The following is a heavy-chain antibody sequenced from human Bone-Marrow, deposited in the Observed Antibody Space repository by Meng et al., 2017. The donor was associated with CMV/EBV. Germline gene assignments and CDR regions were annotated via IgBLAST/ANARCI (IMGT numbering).Heavy chain of an antibody. V-gene: IGHV4-34*01. Sequence: SGVSFSGYYWSWIRQPSGKGLEWIGEINHSGSTNYNPSLKSRVTISVDTSKNQFSLKLSSVTAADTAVYYCARTAYYDFWSGYPLDYWGQGTLVTVSS. CDR1: GVSFSGYY. CDR3: ARTAYYDFWSGYPLDY. J-gene: IGHJ4*02. D-gene: IGHD3-3*01. CDR2: INHSGST.